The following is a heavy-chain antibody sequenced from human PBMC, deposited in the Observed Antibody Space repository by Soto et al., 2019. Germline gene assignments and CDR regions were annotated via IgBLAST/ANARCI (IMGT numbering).Heavy chain of an antibody. CDR1: GGSISSSNW. J-gene: IGHJ5*02. V-gene: IGHV4-4*02. CDR3: ARPYDYRSHWFDP. Sequence: QVQLQESGPGLVKPSGTLSLTCAVSGGSISSSNWWSWVRQPPGKGLEWIGQIYHSGSTNYNPSLKSRVTISVDKSRNQFPLKLSSVTAADTAVYYCARPYDYRSHWFDPWGQGTLVTVSS. CDR2: IYHSGST. D-gene: IGHD3-16*01.